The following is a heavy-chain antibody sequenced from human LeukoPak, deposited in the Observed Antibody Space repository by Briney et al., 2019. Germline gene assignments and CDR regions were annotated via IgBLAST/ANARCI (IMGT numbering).Heavy chain of an antibody. D-gene: IGHD2-2*01. Sequence: SVKVSCKTSGGTFRSYGLNWVRQAPGQGLEWMGGFIPILGIPKYAQNLQGRVTITADESTSTGYMELSSLRYEDTAVYYCARGLYCSSSTSCYAYGMDVWGQGTTVTVSS. CDR1: GGTFRSYG. V-gene: IGHV1-69*10. CDR2: FIPILGIP. CDR3: ARGLYCSSSTSCYAYGMDV. J-gene: IGHJ6*02.